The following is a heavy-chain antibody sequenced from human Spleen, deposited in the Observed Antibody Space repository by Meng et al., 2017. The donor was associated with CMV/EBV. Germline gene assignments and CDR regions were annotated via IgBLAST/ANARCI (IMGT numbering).Heavy chain of an antibody. CDR3: ARARFDY. V-gene: IGHV4-30-4*08. CDR2: VSYTGST. Sequence: SETLSLTCTVSGGSISSGNYYWSWIRQPPGKGLEWIGYVSYTGSTLYNPSLKSRVTISGDTSKNQFSLKVTSVTAADTAVYYCARARFDYWGQGTLVTVSS. CDR1: GGSISSGNYY. J-gene: IGHJ4*02.